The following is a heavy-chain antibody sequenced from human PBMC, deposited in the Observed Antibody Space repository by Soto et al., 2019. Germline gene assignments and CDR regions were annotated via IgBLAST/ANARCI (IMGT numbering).Heavy chain of an antibody. CDR1: GGSISSGGSY. D-gene: IGHD6-13*01. J-gene: IGHJ4*02. CDR2: IYYSDSI. CDR3: ATYSRRWYVVD. V-gene: IGHV4-31*03. Sequence: SETLSLTCTVSGGSISSGGSYWSWIRQRPGKGLEWIGYIYYSDSIYYTPSLKSRVAIFVDTSKNQFTLKLSSVTAADTAVYYCATYSRRWYVVDWGQGTLVTVSS.